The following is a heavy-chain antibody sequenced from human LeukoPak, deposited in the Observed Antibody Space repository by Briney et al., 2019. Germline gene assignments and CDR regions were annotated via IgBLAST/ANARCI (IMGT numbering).Heavy chain of an antibody. J-gene: IGHJ5*02. V-gene: IGHV1-18*04. CDR2: ISAHNGNT. D-gene: IGHD2-2*01. CDR3: ARDGEFCTSTTCYLWFDP. CDR1: GYTFSNFG. Sequence: ASVKVSCKASGYTFSNFGITWVRQAPGQGLEWMGWISAHNGNTNYAKKLQGRVTMTTDTSTNTAYVELRSLRSDDTAVYFCARDGEFCTSTTCYLWFDPWGQGTLVTVSS.